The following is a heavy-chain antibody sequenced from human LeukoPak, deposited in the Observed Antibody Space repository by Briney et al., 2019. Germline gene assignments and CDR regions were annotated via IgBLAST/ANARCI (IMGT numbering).Heavy chain of an antibody. J-gene: IGHJ4*02. CDR1: GFTFSSYS. V-gene: IGHV3-48*02. D-gene: IGHD2-15*01. Sequence: PGGSLRLSCVASGFTFSSYSMNWVRQAPGKGLEWVSYISSSISTVYYADSVRGRFTISRDNAKNSLYLQMNSLRDEDTAVYYCARGCSPGTFSPFDYWGQGTLVTVSS. CDR3: ARGCSPGTFSPFDY. CDR2: ISSSISTV.